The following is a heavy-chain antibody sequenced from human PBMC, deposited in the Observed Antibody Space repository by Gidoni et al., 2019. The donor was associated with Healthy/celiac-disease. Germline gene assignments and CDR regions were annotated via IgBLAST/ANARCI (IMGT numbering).Heavy chain of an antibody. CDR2: IRSKANSYAT. V-gene: IGHV3-73*02. Sequence: EVQLVESGGGWVQPGGSLKLSCAASGLTFSGSAMHWVRQASGKGLEWVGRIRSKANSYATAYAASVKGRFTISRDDSKNTAYLQMNSLKTEDTAVYYCTSPSPSGAPGMDVWGQGTTVTVSS. CDR3: TSPSPSGAPGMDV. J-gene: IGHJ6*02. D-gene: IGHD2-2*01. CDR1: GLTFSGSA.